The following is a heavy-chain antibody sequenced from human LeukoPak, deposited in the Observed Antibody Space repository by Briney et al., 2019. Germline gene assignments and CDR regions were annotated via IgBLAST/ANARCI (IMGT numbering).Heavy chain of an antibody. J-gene: IGHJ2*01. CDR3: ARGDSSGYSHLDL. D-gene: IGHD3-22*01. V-gene: IGHV4-59*01. Sequence: SETLSLTCTVSGASISSYYWSWIRQPPGKGLEWIGYIYYNGNTNYNPSLKSRVTISVDTSKNQFSLKLSSVTAADTALYYCARGDSSGYSHLDLWGRGTLVTVSS. CDR2: IYYNGNT. CDR1: GASISSYY.